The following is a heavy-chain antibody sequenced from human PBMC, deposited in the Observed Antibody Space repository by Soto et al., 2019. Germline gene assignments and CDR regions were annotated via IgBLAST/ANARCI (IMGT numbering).Heavy chain of an antibody. CDR2: IYWDDDK. Sequence: QITLKESGPPLVKPTQTLTLTCTFSGFSLSTSGVGVGWIRQPPGKALEWLALIYWDDDKRYSPSLKSRLTITKDTSKNQVVLTMTNMDPVDTATYCCALRTRGYSGYNEDYFDYWGQGTLVTVSS. CDR1: GFSLSTSGVG. J-gene: IGHJ4*02. D-gene: IGHD5-12*01. V-gene: IGHV2-5*02. CDR3: ALRTRGYSGYNEDYFDY.